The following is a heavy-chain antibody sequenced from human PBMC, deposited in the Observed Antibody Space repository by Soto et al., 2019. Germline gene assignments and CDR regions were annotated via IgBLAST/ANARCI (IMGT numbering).Heavy chain of an antibody. CDR3: ARGVVVPAAIRGQWLVRGYYYYGMDV. Sequence: QVRLVQSGAEVKKPGSSVKVSCKASGGTFSSYAISWVRQAPGQGLEWMGGIIPIFGTANYAQKFQGRVTITADESTSTAYMELSSLRSEDTAVYYCARGVVVPAAIRGQWLVRGYYYYGMDVWGQGTTVTVSS. CDR1: GGTFSSYA. D-gene: IGHD2-2*02. CDR2: IIPIFGTA. J-gene: IGHJ6*02. V-gene: IGHV1-69*01.